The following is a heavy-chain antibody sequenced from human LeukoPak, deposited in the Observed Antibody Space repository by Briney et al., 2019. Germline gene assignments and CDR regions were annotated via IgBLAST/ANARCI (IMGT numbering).Heavy chain of an antibody. D-gene: IGHD2-15*01. Sequence: SQTLSLTCAVSGGSISSGGYSWSWIRQPQGKGLEWIEYIYHSGSTYYNPSLKSRVTISADRSKNQFSLKLSSVTAADTAVYYCARDGGTRRDYFDYWGQGTLVTVSS. J-gene: IGHJ4*02. CDR1: GGSISSGGYS. V-gene: IGHV4-30-2*01. CDR3: ARDGGTRRDYFDY. CDR2: IYHSGST.